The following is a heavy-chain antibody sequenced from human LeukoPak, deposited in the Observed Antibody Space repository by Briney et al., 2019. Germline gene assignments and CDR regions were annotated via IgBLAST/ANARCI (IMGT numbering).Heavy chain of an antibody. CDR2: INPNSGGT. J-gene: IGHJ6*03. CDR1: GYTFTGYY. CDR3: ARNGGSYYSYYYYYMDV. V-gene: IGHV1-2*02. Sequence: ASVKVSCKASGYTFTGYYMHWVRQAPGQGLEWMGWINPNSGGTNYAQKFQGRVTMTRDTSISTAYMELSSLRSEDTAVYYCARNGGSYYSYYYYYMDVWGKGTTVTVSS. D-gene: IGHD1-26*01.